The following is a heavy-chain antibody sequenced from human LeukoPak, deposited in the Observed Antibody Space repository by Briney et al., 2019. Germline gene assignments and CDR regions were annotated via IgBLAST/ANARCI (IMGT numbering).Heavy chain of an antibody. J-gene: IGHJ4*02. CDR3: AKVRYFDNYYFDY. D-gene: IGHD3-9*01. CDR2: ISYDGSNK. V-gene: IGHV3-30*18. Sequence: GRSLRLSCAASGFTFSSYGMHWVRQAPGKGLEWVAVISYDGSNKYYADPVKGRFTISRDNSKNTLYLQMNSLRAEDTAVYYCAKVRYFDNYYFDYWGQGTLVTVSS. CDR1: GFTFSSYG.